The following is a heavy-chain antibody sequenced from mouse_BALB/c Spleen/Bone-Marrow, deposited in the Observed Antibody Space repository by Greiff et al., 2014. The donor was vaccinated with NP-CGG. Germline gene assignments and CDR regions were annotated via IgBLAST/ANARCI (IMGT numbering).Heavy chain of an antibody. V-gene: IGHV2-9*02. J-gene: IGHJ3*01. CDR2: IWAGGST. D-gene: IGHD1-1*01. CDR1: EFPLTSYG. Sequence: VQVVESGPGLVAPSQSLSITCTVSEFPLTSYGVHWVRQPPGKGLEWLGVIWAGGSTNYNSALMSRLSISKDNSKSQVFLKMNSLQTDDTAMYYCARGGSSRAWFAYWGQGTLVTVSA. CDR3: ARGGSSRAWFAY.